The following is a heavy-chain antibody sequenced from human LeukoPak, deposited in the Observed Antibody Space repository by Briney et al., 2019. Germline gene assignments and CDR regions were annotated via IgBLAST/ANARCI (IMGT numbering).Heavy chain of an antibody. Sequence: SVKVSCKASGGTFSSYAIIWVRRAPGQGLEWMGGIIPIYATTNYAQNFQGRVTMTRDMSTSTDYMELSSLRSEDTAIYYCARDNSVGDNAWWFDPWGQGTLVTVSS. D-gene: IGHD1-26*01. CDR2: IIPIYATT. V-gene: IGHV1-69*05. J-gene: IGHJ5*02. CDR1: GGTFSSYA. CDR3: ARDNSVGDNAWWFDP.